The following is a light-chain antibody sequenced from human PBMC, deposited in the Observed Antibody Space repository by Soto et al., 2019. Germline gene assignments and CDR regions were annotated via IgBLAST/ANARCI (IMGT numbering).Light chain of an antibody. V-gene: IGKV4-1*01. Sequence: DIVMTQSPDSLAVSLGERATINCKSSQAVLYNSNNKNYIAWYQQKSGQPPRLLIYDASTRATGFPARFSGSGSGTEFTLTISSLQSEDFAVYYCQQYNNWPLTFGGGTTVEIK. CDR3: QQYNNWPLT. CDR1: QAVLYNSNNKNY. J-gene: IGKJ4*01. CDR2: DAS.